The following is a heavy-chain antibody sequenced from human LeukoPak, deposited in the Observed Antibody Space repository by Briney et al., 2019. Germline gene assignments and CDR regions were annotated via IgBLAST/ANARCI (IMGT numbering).Heavy chain of an antibody. Sequence: GASAKVSCKASGYTFTSYGISWVRQAPGQGLEWMGWISAYNGNTNYAQKLQGRVTMSTDTSTSTGYMELRSLRSDDTAVYYCARGLQETLAWLKALSAFDIWGQGTMVTVSP. CDR1: GYTFTSYG. J-gene: IGHJ3*02. CDR2: ISAYNGNT. D-gene: IGHD5-24*01. V-gene: IGHV1-18*01. CDR3: ARGLQETLAWLKALSAFDI.